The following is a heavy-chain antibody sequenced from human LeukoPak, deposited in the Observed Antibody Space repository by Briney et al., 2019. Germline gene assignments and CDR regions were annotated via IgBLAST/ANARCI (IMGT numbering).Heavy chain of an antibody. CDR1: GYTFTSYG. Sequence: ASVKVSCKASGYTFTSYGISWVRQAPGQGLEWMGWISAYNGNTNYAQKLQGRVTMTTDTSTSTAYMELRSLRSDDTAVYYCARGRITMVRGVFYYYYMDVWGKGTTVAVSS. D-gene: IGHD3-10*01. CDR2: ISAYNGNT. J-gene: IGHJ6*03. V-gene: IGHV1-18*01. CDR3: ARGRITMVRGVFYYYYMDV.